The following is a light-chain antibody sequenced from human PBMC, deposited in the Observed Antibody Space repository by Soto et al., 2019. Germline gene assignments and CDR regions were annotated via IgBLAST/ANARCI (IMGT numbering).Light chain of an antibody. V-gene: IGLV4-69*01. CDR3: QTWSTGIRV. Sequence: QPVLTQSPSASASLGASVKLTYTLSSGHSSYAIAWHQQQPEKGPRYLMKLNSDGSHSKGDGIPDRFSGSSSGTERYLTISSLQSEDEADYYCQTWSTGIRVFGGGTKLTVL. CDR2: LNSDGSH. CDR1: SGHSSYA. J-gene: IGLJ3*02.